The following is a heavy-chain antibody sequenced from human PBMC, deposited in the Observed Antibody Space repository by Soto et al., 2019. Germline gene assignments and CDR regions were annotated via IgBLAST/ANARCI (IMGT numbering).Heavy chain of an antibody. J-gene: IGHJ6*02. CDR2: INSDGSST. CDR3: ARDRIYDILTNGMDV. Sequence: HPGGSLRLSCAASGFTFSSYWMHWVRQAPGKGLVWVSRINSDGSSTSYADSVKGRFTISRDNAKNTLYLQMNSLRAEDTAVYYCARDRIYDILTNGMDVWGQGTTVTVSS. CDR1: GFTFSSYW. V-gene: IGHV3-74*01. D-gene: IGHD3-9*01.